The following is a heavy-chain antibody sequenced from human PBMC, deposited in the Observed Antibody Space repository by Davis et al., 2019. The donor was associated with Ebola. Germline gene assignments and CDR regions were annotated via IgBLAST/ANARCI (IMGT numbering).Heavy chain of an antibody. CDR3: AKLGGYRDY. CDR1: GCSFSGYY. CDR2: INHSGST. J-gene: IGHJ4*02. V-gene: IGHV4-34*01. Sequence: MPSETLSLTCAVYGCSFSGYYLSCFRQSPGKGLEWIGEINHSGSTNYNPSPQSRVTISVDTPRNQFSLKLSSVTAADTAVYYCAKLGGYRDYWGQGTLVTVSS. D-gene: IGHD5-12*01.